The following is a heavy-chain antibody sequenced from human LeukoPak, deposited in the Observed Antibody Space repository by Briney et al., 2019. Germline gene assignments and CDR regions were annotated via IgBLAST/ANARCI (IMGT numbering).Heavy chain of an antibody. CDR1: GYTFSSYA. V-gene: IGHV3-23*01. D-gene: IGHD3-10*01. J-gene: IGHJ3*02. CDR3: AKDRLRAGSYDAFDI. CDR2: ISGSGGST. Sequence: GGSLRLSCAASGYTFSSYAMSWVRQAPGKGLEWVSAISGSGGSTYYADSVKGRFTISRDNSKNTLYLQMNSLRAEDTAVYYCAKDRLRAGSYDAFDIWGQGTMVTVSS.